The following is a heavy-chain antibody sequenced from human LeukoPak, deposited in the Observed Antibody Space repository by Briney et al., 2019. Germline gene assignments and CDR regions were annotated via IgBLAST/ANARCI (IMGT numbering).Heavy chain of an antibody. V-gene: IGHV4-59*01. CDR1: GGSISSYY. CDR2: IYYSGST. D-gene: IGHD4-11*01. CDR3: ARGDPYPLFSNYVYFDY. Sequence: SETLSLTCTVSGGSISSYYWSWIRQPPGKGQEWIGYIYYSGSTNYNPSLKSRVTISVDTSKNQFSLKLSSVTAADTAVYYCARGDPYPLFSNYVYFDYWGQGTLVTVSS. J-gene: IGHJ4*02.